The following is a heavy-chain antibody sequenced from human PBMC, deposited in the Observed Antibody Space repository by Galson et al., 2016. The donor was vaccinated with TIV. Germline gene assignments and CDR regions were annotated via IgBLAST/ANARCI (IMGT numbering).Heavy chain of an antibody. CDR2: ISSDGNT. CDR1: GLPVSTNY. V-gene: IGHV3-66*02. J-gene: IGHJ6*02. CDR3: ARERRYCGNECYLHYYYGMDV. D-gene: IGHD2-21*01. Sequence: SLRLSCAASGLPVSTNYLNWVRQAPGKGLEWVSIISSDGNTNYADSVKGRFTISRDKSKNTLYLQMNSLRTEDTAVYYCARERRYCGNECYLHYYYGMDVWGPGTTVTVS.